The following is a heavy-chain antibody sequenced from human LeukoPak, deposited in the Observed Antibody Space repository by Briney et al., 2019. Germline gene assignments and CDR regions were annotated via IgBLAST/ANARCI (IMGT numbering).Heavy chain of an antibody. Sequence: GSLRLSCAASGFTFSSYSMNWVRQAPGKGLEWVSYISSSSSTIYFADSVKGRFTISRDNAKNSLYLQMNSLRAEDTAVYYCARDWAPREAVAASWGQGTLVTVSS. V-gene: IGHV3-48*01. CDR2: ISSSSSTI. CDR1: GFTFSSYS. D-gene: IGHD6-19*01. CDR3: ARDWAPREAVAAS. J-gene: IGHJ5*02.